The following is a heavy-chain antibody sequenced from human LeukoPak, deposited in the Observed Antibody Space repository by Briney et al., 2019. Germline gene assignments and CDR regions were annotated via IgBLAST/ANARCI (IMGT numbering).Heavy chain of an antibody. CDR2: IYYSGST. V-gene: IGHV4-39*01. CDR3: ARHGSASGSYRYYLDY. CDR1: GGSISSSSYY. D-gene: IGHD1-26*01. J-gene: IGHJ4*02. Sequence: PSETLSLTCTVSGGSISSSSYYWGWIRQPPGKGLEWIGSIYYSGSTYYNPSLKSRVTISVDTSKNQFSLELSSVTAADTAVYYCARHGSASGSYRYYLDYWGQGTLVTLSS.